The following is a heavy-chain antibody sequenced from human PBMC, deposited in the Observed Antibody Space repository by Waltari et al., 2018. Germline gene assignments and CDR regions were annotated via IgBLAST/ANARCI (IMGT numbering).Heavy chain of an antibody. Sequence: QVQLQESGPGLVNPSETLSLTCSVSGDSVSSGAYYWTWIRQRRGKGLEWIGYIQYTGKTAHNPSLKSRVTISLDTSKNQFSLRLSSVTAADTAVYYCARDRQPSPRCQYQMYGMDVWGPGTTVNISS. CDR1: GDSVSSGAYY. CDR2: IQYTGKT. V-gene: IGHV4-31*03. J-gene: IGHJ6*02. CDR3: ARDRQPSPRCQYQMYGMDV. D-gene: IGHD2-2*01.